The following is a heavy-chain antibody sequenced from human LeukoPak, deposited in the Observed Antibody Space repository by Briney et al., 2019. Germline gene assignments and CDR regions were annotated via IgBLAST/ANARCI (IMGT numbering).Heavy chain of an antibody. D-gene: IGHD3-22*01. CDR3: ARGYYYDSSGYYYDYPDY. CDR2: IYTSGST. Sequence: SETLSLTCTVSGGSISSSSYYWGWIRQPPGKGLEWIGRIYTSGSTNYNPSLKSRVTISVDTSKNQFSLKLSSVTAADTAVYYCARGYYYDSSGYYYDYPDYWGQGTLVTVSS. CDR1: GGSISSSSYY. V-gene: IGHV4-61*02. J-gene: IGHJ4*02.